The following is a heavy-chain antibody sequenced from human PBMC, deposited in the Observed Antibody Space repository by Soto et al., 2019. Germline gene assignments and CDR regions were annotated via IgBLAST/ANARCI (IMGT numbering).Heavy chain of an antibody. J-gene: IGHJ4*02. D-gene: IGHD6-19*01. V-gene: IGHV3-23*01. CDR2: ISGSGGST. CDR1: GFTFSSYA. Sequence: GGSLRLSCAASGFTFSSYAMSWVRQAPGKGLEWVSAISGSGGSTYYADSVKGRFTIPRDNSKNTLYLQMNSLRAEDTAVYYCAKDAVLYSSGWYYFDYWGQGTLVTVSS. CDR3: AKDAVLYSSGWYYFDY.